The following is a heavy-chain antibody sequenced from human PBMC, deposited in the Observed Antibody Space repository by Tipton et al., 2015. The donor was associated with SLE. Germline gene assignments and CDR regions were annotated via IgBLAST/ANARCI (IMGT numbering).Heavy chain of an antibody. CDR1: GFTFSSYS. CDR3: ARDPSYGSGY. J-gene: IGHJ4*02. CDR2: ISSSSSTI. V-gene: IGHV3-48*01. Sequence: SLRLSCAASGFTFSSYSMNWVRQAPGKGLEWVSYISSSSSTIYYADSVKGRFTISRDNAKNSLYLQMNSLRAEDTAVYYCARDPSYGSGYWGQGTLVTVSS. D-gene: IGHD3-10*01.